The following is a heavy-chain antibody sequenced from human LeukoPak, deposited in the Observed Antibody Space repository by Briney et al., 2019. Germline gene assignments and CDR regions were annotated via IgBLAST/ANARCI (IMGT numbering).Heavy chain of an antibody. CDR3: ARDSFLCSGGSCYSSNPYY. J-gene: IGHJ4*02. D-gene: IGHD2-15*01. CDR2: ISYDGSNK. V-gene: IGHV3-30*04. Sequence: PGRSLRLSCAASGFTFSSYAMHWVRQAPGKGLEWVAVISYDGSNKYYADSVKGRFTISRDNSKNTLYLQMNSLRAGDTAVYYCARDSFLCSGGSCYSSNPYYWGQGTLVTVSS. CDR1: GFTFSSYA.